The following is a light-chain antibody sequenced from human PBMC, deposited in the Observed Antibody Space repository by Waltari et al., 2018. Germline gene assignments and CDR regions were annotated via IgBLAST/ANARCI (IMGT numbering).Light chain of an antibody. J-gene: IGLJ2*01. Sequence: QAVGTQEPSVTVAPGGTLTLTCGSSTGTVTNNHYPYWFQQKPGQAPRTLIYDTTNKYSCPPARFSCSLLGGQAALTRSGVQPEDEAEYYCLLSFGITQIFGGGTKLTVL. CDR1: TGTVTNNHY. CDR2: DTT. V-gene: IGLV7-46*01. CDR3: LLSFGITQI.